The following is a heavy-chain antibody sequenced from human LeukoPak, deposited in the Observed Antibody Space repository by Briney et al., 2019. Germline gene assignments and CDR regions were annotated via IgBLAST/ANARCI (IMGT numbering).Heavy chain of an antibody. V-gene: IGHV3-20*04. CDR1: GFSFDDHG. J-gene: IGHJ3*01. CDR2: INWSGGST. CDR3: ARDRGGTLLRDAFDL. D-gene: IGHD3-22*01. Sequence: SGGALQLSCAASGFSFDDHGMKGVRQGPGEGLEWVSGINWSGGSTAYADSVKGRFTISRDNAKNSLYVQMNSLRAEDTALYYCARDRGGTLLRDAFDLWGQGTMVTVSS.